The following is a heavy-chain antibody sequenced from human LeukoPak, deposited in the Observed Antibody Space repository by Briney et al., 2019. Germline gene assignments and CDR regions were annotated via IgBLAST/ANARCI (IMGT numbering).Heavy chain of an antibody. Sequence: SETLSLTCTVSGGSISSYYWSWIRRPPGKGLEWIGYIYYSGSTNYNPSLKSRVTISVDTSKNQFSLKLSSVTAADTAVYYCARAGTVVTTFDYWGQGTLVTVSS. V-gene: IGHV4-59*01. J-gene: IGHJ4*02. CDR3: ARAGTVVTTFDY. CDR2: IYYSGST. D-gene: IGHD4-23*01. CDR1: GGSISSYY.